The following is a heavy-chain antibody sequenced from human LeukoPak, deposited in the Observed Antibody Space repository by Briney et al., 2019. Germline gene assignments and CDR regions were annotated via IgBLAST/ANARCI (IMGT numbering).Heavy chain of an antibody. CDR1: GFTFSSYA. V-gene: IGHV3-23*01. CDR2: ISGGGGST. CDR3: AKSEWLSQYYFDY. Sequence: GGSLRLSCAASGFTFSSYAMSWVRQAPGKGLEWVSAISGGGGSTYYADSVKGRFTISRDNSKNTLYLQMNSLRAEDTAVYYCAKSEWLSQYYFDYWGQGTLVTVSS. J-gene: IGHJ4*02. D-gene: IGHD3-3*01.